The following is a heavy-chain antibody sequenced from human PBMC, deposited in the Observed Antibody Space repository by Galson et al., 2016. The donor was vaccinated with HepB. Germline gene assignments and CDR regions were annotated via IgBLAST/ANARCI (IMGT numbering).Heavy chain of an antibody. CDR1: GYTFTSYW. J-gene: IGHJ4*02. CDR3: ARRSVSGWFGY. V-gene: IGHV5-51*01. D-gene: IGHD6-19*01. CDR2: IYPGDSDT. Sequence: SGAEVKKPGESLKISCGGSGYTFTSYWIAWVRQLPGKGLEWMGIIYPGDSDTTYSPSFQGQVTISVDKAISPAYLQWSSLKASDNALYYCARRSVSGWFGYWGQGTLVTVSS.